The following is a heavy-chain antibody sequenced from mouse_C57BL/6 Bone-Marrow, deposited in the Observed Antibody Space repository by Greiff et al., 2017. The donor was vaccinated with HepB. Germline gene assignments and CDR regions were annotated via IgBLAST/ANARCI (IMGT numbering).Heavy chain of an antibody. D-gene: IGHD4-1*01. V-gene: IGHV5-6*01. CDR3: ARPRTWDVRAWFAY. CDR2: ISSGGSYT. Sequence: EVQGVESGGDLVKPGGSLKLSCAASGFTFSSYGMSWVRQTPDKRLEWVATISSGGSYTYYPDSVKGRFTISRDKAKNTLYLQMSSLKSVDTALYYCARPRTWDVRAWFAYWGQGTLVTVSA. CDR1: GFTFSSYG. J-gene: IGHJ3*01.